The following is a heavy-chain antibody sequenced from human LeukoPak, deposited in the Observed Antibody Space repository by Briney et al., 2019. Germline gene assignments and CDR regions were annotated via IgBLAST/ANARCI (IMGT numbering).Heavy chain of an antibody. CDR3: ARAFFGDCFVLHIYFDS. J-gene: IGHJ4*02. V-gene: IGHV4-39*07. CDR1: GGSISGSNYY. Sequence: SETLSLTCTVSGGSISGSNYYWGWIRQPPGKGLEWIGGIHYSGSTYYNPSLKSRVTISLDTSKNQFSLDLRSMKASDTAVYYCARAFFGDCFVLHIYFDSWGLGTLVTVSS. CDR2: IHYSGST. D-gene: IGHD2-21*02.